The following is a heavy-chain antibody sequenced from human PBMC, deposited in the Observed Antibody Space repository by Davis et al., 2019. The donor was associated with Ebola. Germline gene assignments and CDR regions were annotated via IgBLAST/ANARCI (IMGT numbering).Heavy chain of an antibody. CDR3: ARASFGYNSGWYADY. CDR1: GFILTNYA. V-gene: IGHV1-3*01. J-gene: IGHJ4*02. D-gene: IGHD6-19*01. CDR2: VHGGNGNT. Sequence: AASVKVSCKASGFILTNYAIHWARQAPGQRLEWMGWVHGGNGNTKYSQRFQGRVTITTDTSASTVYLDLTSLRSDDTAVFYCARASFGYNSGWYADYWGPGSLVTVSS.